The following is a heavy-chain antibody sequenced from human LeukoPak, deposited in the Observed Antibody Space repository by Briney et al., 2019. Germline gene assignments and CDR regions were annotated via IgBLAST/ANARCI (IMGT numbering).Heavy chain of an antibody. V-gene: IGHV4-59*01. D-gene: IGHD2-21*01. CDR3: ARWHSHGRYFDY. Sequence: SETLSLTCTVSGGSISGYYWNWIRQPPGQGLEWIGYTSDSGGHTDYKPSLKSRVAISVDTSENQFSLKLTFATAADTAVYYCARWHSHGRYFDYWGQGALVTVSS. CDR2: TSDSGGHT. J-gene: IGHJ4*02. CDR1: GGSISGYY.